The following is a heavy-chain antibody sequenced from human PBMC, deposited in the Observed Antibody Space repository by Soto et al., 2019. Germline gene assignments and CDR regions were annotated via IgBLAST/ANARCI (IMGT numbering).Heavy chain of an antibody. V-gene: IGHV1-18*04. D-gene: IGHD1-26*01. CDR3: ASASIYGTYYYFDH. CDR2: STVNSGNT. Sequence: QVQLVQSGPEVKKPGASVKVSCKASGYTITSDGITWVRQAPGQGLEWMGWSTVNSGNTHYAQKLQGRVTMTTDTFTTTAYMELWSLRSDDTAVYYCASASIYGTYYYFDHWGQGTPVTVSS. J-gene: IGHJ4*02. CDR1: GYTITSDG.